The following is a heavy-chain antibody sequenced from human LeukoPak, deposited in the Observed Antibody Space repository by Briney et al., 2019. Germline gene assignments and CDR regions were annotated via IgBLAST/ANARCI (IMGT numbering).Heavy chain of an antibody. CDR1: GFAFSTYG. J-gene: IGHJ4*02. Sequence: PGGSLRLSCAASGFAFSTYGMHWVRQAPGKGLEWVAYIQYDGRNKQYADSVKGRFTISRDNSKNTLYLQMNMLKADDTALYYCAKKKAGNGDRFDSWDQGTLLTVSS. V-gene: IGHV3-30*02. CDR2: IQYDGRNK. D-gene: IGHD2-8*01. CDR3: AKKKAGNGDRFDS.